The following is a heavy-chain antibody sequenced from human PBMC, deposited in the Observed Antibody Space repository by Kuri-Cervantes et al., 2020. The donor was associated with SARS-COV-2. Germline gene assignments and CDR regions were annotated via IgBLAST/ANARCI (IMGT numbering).Heavy chain of an antibody. J-gene: IGHJ3*02. CDR2: FDPEDGET. CDR3: ATGVPTRLFGEELKNDAFDI. D-gene: IGHD3-10*01. CDR1: GYTLTELS. Sequence: DSVKVSCKVSGYTLTELSMHWVRQAPRKGLEWMEGFDPEDGETIYAQKYQGRVTMTEDTSTDTAHMELSSLRSEDTAVYYCATGVPTRLFGEELKNDAFDIWGQGTTVTVSS. V-gene: IGHV1-24*01.